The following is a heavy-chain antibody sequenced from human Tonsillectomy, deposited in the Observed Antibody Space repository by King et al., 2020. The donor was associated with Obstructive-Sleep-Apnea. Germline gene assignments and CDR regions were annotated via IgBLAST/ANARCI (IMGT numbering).Heavy chain of an antibody. CDR2: IYYSGST. Sequence: QLQESGPGLVKPSETLSLTCTVSGGSISSSGYYWGWIRQPPGKGLKWIGSIYYSGSTYYNPSLKSRFTISVDTSKNQFSLKLSSVTPADTAVYYCARVPLQYSSSFNWGQGTLVTVSS. CDR3: ARVPLQYSSSFN. V-gene: IGHV4-39*07. J-gene: IGHJ4*02. D-gene: IGHD6-13*01. CDR1: GGSISSSGYY.